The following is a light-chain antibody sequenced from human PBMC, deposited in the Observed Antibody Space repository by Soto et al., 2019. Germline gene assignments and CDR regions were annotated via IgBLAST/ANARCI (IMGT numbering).Light chain of an antibody. V-gene: IGLV1-40*01. Sequence: QSVLTQPPSVSGAPGQRVTISCTGSSSNIGAGYDVHWYQQLPGTAPKLLIYGNSNRPSGVPDRFSGSKSGNTASLTISGLQAEDEADYYCSSYTSSRTLVFGTGTKVTVL. J-gene: IGLJ1*01. CDR3: SSYTSSRTLV. CDR1: SSNIGAGYD. CDR2: GNS.